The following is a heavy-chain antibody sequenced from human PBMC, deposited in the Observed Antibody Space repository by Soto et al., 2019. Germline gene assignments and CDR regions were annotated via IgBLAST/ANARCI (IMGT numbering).Heavy chain of an antibody. Sequence: ASVKVSCKTSGYSFTNYDIHWVRQAAGQGLERMGRMNPGNNQHVYTQKFQGRVTMTTDTSTTTTYMELSSLRSEDTAVYYCARDRGLYDSSGYSFDYWGQGTLVTVS. CDR2: MNPGNNQH. CDR1: GYSFTNYD. V-gene: IGHV1-8*01. D-gene: IGHD3-22*01. J-gene: IGHJ4*02. CDR3: ARDRGLYDSSGYSFDY.